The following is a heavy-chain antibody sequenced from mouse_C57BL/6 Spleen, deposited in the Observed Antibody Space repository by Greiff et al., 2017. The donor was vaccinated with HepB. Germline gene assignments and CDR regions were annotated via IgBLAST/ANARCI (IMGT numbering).Heavy chain of an antibody. CDR3: TGGGWFAY. CDR2: IDPETGGT. CDR1: GYTFTDYE. Sequence: QVQLKQSGAELVRPGASVTLSCKASGYTFTDYEMHWVKQTPVHGLEWIGAIDPETGGTAYNQKFKGKAILTADKSSSTAYMELRSLTSEDSAVYYCTGGGWFAYWGQGTLVTVSA. J-gene: IGHJ3*01. V-gene: IGHV1-15*01.